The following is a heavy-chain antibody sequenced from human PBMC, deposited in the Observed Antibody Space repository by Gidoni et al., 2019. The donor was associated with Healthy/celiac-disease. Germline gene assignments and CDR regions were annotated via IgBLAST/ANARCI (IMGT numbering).Heavy chain of an antibody. J-gene: IGHJ6*02. CDR1: EFTFSDYY. CDR3: ARVVAVAGTNTYGMDV. Sequence: QVQLVESGGGLVKPGGSLRLSCAASEFTFSDYYMSWIRQAPGKGLELVSYISSSGSTIYYADSVKGRFTISRDNAKNSLYLQMNSLRAEDTAVYYCARVVAVAGTNTYGMDVWGQGTTVTVSS. D-gene: IGHD6-19*01. CDR2: ISSSGSTI. V-gene: IGHV3-11*01.